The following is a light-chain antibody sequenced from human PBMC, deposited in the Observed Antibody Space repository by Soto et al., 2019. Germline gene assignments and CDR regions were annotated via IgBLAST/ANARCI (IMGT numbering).Light chain of an antibody. Sequence: QSVLTQPPSASGTPGQRVAISCSGSSSNIGSNYVYWYQQLPGTAPKLLIYSNNQRPSGVPDRFSGSKSGTSASLAISGLRSEDEADYYCQSYDSSLSGSIVFGAGTKVTVL. CDR3: QSYDSSLSGSIV. CDR2: SNN. V-gene: IGLV1-47*02. CDR1: SSNIGSNY. J-gene: IGLJ1*01.